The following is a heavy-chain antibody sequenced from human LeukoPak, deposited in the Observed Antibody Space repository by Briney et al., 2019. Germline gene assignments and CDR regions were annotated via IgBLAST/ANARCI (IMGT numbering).Heavy chain of an antibody. CDR1: GYTFTSYG. V-gene: IGHV1-18*01. J-gene: IGHJ3*02. Sequence: ASVKVSCKASGYTFTSYGFSWVRQAPGQGLEWMGWISAYNGNTNYAQKLQGRVTMTTDTSTSTAYMELRSLRSDDTAVYYCARDLSDRRYCSSTSCYRAFDIWGQGTMVTVSS. CDR3: ARDLSDRRYCSSTSCYRAFDI. CDR2: ISAYNGNT. D-gene: IGHD2-2*02.